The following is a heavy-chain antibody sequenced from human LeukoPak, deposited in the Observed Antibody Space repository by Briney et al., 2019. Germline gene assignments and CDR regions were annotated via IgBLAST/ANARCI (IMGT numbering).Heavy chain of an antibody. D-gene: IGHD6-19*01. CDR2: IWYDGSNK. V-gene: IGHV3-33*01. Sequence: GGSLRLSCAASGFTFSHYGMHWVRQVPGKGLEWVAIIWYDGSNKYYADSVKGRFTISRDNSKNTLYLQMNSLRAEDTGIYYCASHTIRGYGSGLYMDYYYGMNVWGQGTTVTVSS. J-gene: IGHJ6*02. CDR3: ASHTIRGYGSGLYMDYYYGMNV. CDR1: GFTFSHYG.